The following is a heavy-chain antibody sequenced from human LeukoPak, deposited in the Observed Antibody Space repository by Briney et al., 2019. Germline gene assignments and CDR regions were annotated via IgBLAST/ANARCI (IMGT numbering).Heavy chain of an antibody. Sequence: GASVKVSCKASGYTFTDYYLHWVRQAPGQGLEWIGRINPNGGATNYAQKFQSRVTMARDTSISTAYMDLGRLRSDDTAVYYCARERITMLGGLTFPLFDYWGQGTLVTVSS. CDR1: GYTFTDYY. CDR2: INPNGGAT. J-gene: IGHJ4*02. V-gene: IGHV1-2*06. D-gene: IGHD3-10*01. CDR3: ARERITMLGGLTFPLFDY.